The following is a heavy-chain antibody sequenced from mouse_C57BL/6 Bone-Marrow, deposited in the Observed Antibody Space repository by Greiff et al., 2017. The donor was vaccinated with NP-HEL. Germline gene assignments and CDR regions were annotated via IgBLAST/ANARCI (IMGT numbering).Heavy chain of an antibody. CDR3: ERWRRYLRY. Sequence: EVQLQQSGPELVKPGASVKISCKASGYTFTDYYMNWVKQSHGKSLEWIGDINPNNGGTSYNQKFKGKATLTVDKSSSTAYMVLRSLTSEDSAVYYCERWRRYLRYWGKGATLTISS. D-gene: IGHD2-14*01. V-gene: IGHV1-26*01. CDR2: INPNNGGT. J-gene: IGHJ2*01. CDR1: GYTFTDYY.